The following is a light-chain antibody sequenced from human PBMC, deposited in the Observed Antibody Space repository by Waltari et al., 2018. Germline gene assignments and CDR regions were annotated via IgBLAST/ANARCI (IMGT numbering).Light chain of an antibody. Sequence: QSVLTQPPSASGTPGQRVPISCSGSRSNIGNNYVSWYQQLPGTAPKLLIYRNNQRPSGVPDRFSGSKSGTSASLAISGLRSEDEADYYCAVWDDSLSGRVFGGGTKVTVL. J-gene: IGLJ3*02. CDR3: AVWDDSLSGRV. V-gene: IGLV1-47*01. CDR2: RNN. CDR1: RSNIGNNY.